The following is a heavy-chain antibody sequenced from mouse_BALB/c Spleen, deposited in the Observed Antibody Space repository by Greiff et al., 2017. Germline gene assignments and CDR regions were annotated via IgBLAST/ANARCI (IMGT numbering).Heavy chain of an antibody. Sequence: VQGVESGGGLVQPGGSRKLSCAASGFTFSSFGMHWVRQAPEKGLEWVAYISSGSSTIYYADTVKGRFTISRDNPKNTLFLQMTSLRSEDTAMYYCARYGTGNAMDYWGQGTSVTVSS. CDR2: ISSGSSTI. CDR1: GFTFSSFG. V-gene: IGHV5-17*02. CDR3: ARYGTGNAMDY. J-gene: IGHJ4*01. D-gene: IGHD3-3*01.